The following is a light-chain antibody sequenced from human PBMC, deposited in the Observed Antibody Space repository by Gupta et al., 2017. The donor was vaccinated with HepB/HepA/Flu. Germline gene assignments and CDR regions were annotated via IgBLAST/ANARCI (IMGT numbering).Light chain of an antibody. CDR3: AAWDVTLKVLV. CDR1: SSNIGGNA. CDR2: SDN. V-gene: IGLV1-44*01. J-gene: IGLJ2*01. Sequence: QFVLTQPPSASGTPGQRVTISCSGSSSNIGGNAVNWYHQLPGTTPKLLIYSDNQRPSGVPDRVSGSKSDTSAALAISGLQSDDEADYYCAAWDVTLKVLVFGGGTKVTVL.